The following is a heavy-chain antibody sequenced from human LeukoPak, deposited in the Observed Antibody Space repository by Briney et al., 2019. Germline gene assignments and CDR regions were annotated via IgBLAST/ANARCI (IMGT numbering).Heavy chain of an antibody. Sequence: GGSLSLSCAASGLSFSNYWLSWLRQGAGKELEWVANIKQDGSEKSYVDSVNGRFTISRDNAENSLFLQMNSLRAEDTAVYYCARVYRSSSGYCCDYWARGTLVTVSS. J-gene: IGHJ4*02. V-gene: IGHV3-7*01. CDR3: ARVYRSSSGYCCDY. CDR2: IKQDGSEK. CDR1: GLSFSNYW. D-gene: IGHD6-6*01.